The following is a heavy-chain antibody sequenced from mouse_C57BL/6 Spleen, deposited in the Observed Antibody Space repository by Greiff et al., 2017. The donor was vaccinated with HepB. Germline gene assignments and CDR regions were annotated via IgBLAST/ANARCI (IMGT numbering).Heavy chain of an antibody. CDR2: IYPRDGST. D-gene: IGHD3-2*02. CDR1: GYTFTDHT. V-gene: IGHV1-78*01. CDR3: AMTAQGNWVAD. J-gene: IGHJ3*01. Sequence: VQLQQSDAELVKPGASVKISCKVSGYTFTDHTIHWMKQRPDQGLEWIGYIYPRDGSTKYNEKFKGKATLTADKSSSTAYMQLNSLTSEDSAVYCWAMTAQGNWVADWGQGTRVTVAA.